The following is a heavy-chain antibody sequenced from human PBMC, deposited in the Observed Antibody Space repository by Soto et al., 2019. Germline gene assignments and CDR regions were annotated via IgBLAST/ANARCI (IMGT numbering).Heavy chain of an antibody. V-gene: IGHV3-23*01. CDR2: MTYSGGGT. CDR3: AKVMRSTSSTANFDY. Sequence: EVQLLESGGGLVQPGGSLRLSCAASGFTFRMFAMNWFRQAPGKGLEWVASMTYSGGGTNYADSVRGRFTISRDNSKNTLSLQLTSLRVEDTAVYYCAKVMRSTSSTANFDYWGRGTLVTVSS. D-gene: IGHD3-16*01. CDR1: GFTFRMFA. J-gene: IGHJ4*02.